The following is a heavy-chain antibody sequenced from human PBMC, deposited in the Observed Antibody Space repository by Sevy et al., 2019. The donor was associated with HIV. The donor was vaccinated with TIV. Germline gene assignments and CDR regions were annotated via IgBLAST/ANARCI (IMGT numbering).Heavy chain of an antibody. V-gene: IGHV1-18*01. CDR1: GYTFTSYG. Sequence: ASVKVSCKASGYTFTSYGISWVRQAPGQGLEWMGWISAYNGNTNYAQKLQGRVTMTTDTSTSTAYMELRSLRSDDTAVYYCARDLAYCGGDCYSKAFDIWGQGTMVT. D-gene: IGHD2-21*02. CDR3: ARDLAYCGGDCYSKAFDI. CDR2: ISAYNGNT. J-gene: IGHJ3*02.